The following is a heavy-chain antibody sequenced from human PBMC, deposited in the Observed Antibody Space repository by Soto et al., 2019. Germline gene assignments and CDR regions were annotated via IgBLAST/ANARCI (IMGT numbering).Heavy chain of an antibody. CDR3: EFRLNWVPTGGAFDI. CDR2: IFWDGDK. J-gene: IGHJ3*02. CDR1: GFSFSTSGMA. Sequence: QITLKESGPTLVKPTQTLTLTCTVPGFSFSTSGMAVGWIRQPPGKAPEGLALIFWDGDKRYSPSLKTRLTLTKDTSENHVVLTMTNMDPADAGTYYWEFRLNWVPTGGAFDIWGRGTEVTVSS. V-gene: IGHV2-5*02. D-gene: IGHD3-10*01.